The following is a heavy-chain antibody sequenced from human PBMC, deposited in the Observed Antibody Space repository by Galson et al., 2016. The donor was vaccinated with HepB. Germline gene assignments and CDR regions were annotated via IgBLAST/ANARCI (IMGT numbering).Heavy chain of an antibody. J-gene: IGHJ4*02. CDR3: AKVGRFGSGSFLKPFDS. D-gene: IGHD3-10*01. Sequence: LRLSCAASGFAFVNYAMNWVRQAPGKGLEWVSGISESGVTTYYATSVRGRSTISRDNSSNTLFLQMNSLRVEDTAVYYCAKVGRFGSGSFLKPFDSWGQGILVTVSS. V-gene: IGHV3-23*01. CDR1: GFAFVNYA. CDR2: ISESGVTT.